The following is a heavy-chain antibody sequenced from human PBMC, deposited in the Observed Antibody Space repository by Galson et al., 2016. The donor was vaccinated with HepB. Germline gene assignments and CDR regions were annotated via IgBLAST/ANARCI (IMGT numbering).Heavy chain of an antibody. CDR3: ASHLGGSSLDPFDI. CDR2: SASGDIT. V-gene: IGHV3-23*01. D-gene: IGHD3-16*01. J-gene: IGHJ3*02. Sequence: SLRLSCAASGFTFDDYAFSWLRQAPGKGLEWVSVSASGDITYYAHSVKGRFTISRDKSKNTLFLNMISLRAEDTASYYCASHLGGSSLDPFDIWGRGTMVTVSS. CDR1: GFTFDDYA.